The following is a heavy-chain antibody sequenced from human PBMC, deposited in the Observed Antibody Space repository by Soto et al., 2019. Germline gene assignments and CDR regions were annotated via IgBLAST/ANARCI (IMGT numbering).Heavy chain of an antibody. CDR2: IKQDGSEK. J-gene: IGHJ6*02. CDR3: ARFRYSSSWYTQYYYYYGMDV. Sequence: GGSLRLSCAASGFTFSSYWMSWVHQAPGKGLEWVANIKQDGSEKYYVDSVKGRFTISRDNAKNSLYLQMNSLRAEDTAVYYCARFRYSSSWYTQYYYYYGMDVWGQGTTVTVSS. V-gene: IGHV3-7*01. D-gene: IGHD6-13*01. CDR1: GFTFSSYW.